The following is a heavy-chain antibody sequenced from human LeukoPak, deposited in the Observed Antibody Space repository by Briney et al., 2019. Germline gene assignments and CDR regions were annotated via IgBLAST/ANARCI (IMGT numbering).Heavy chain of an antibody. J-gene: IGHJ3*02. CDR1: GGSISSYY. Sequence: SETLSLTCTVSGGSISSYYWSWTRQPPGKVLEWIGYIYYSGSTNYNPSLKSRVTISVDTSKNQFSLKLSSVTAADTAVYYCARRSSWLKAFDIWGQGTMVTVSP. V-gene: IGHV4-59*08. CDR3: ARRSSWLKAFDI. CDR2: IYYSGST. D-gene: IGHD6-13*01.